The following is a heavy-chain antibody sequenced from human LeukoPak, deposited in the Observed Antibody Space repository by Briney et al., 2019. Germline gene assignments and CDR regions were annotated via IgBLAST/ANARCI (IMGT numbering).Heavy chain of an antibody. D-gene: IGHD3-22*01. CDR2: ISYDGSNK. CDR3: ARDYYDSSGYNY. V-gene: IGHV3-30*03. CDR1: GFTFNNYG. J-gene: IGHJ4*02. Sequence: GGSLRLSCAASGFTFNNYGMHWVRQAPGKGLEWVAIISYDGSNKYYADSVKGRFTISRDNSKNTLYLQMNSLRAEDTAVYYCARDYYDSSGYNYWGQGTLVTVSS.